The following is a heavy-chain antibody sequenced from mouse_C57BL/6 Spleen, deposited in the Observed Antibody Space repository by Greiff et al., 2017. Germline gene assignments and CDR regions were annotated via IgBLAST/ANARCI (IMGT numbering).Heavy chain of an antibody. D-gene: IGHD1-1*01. J-gene: IGHJ3*01. V-gene: IGHV2-2*01. Sequence: QVQLKESGPGLVQPSQSLSITCTVSGFSLTSYGVHWVRQSPGKGLEWLGVIWSGGSTDYNAAFISRLSISKDNSKSQVFFKMNSLQADDTAIYYCAGNYYGSSSAWFAYWGQGTLVTVSA. CDR2: IWSGGST. CDR3: AGNYYGSSSAWFAY. CDR1: GFSLTSYG.